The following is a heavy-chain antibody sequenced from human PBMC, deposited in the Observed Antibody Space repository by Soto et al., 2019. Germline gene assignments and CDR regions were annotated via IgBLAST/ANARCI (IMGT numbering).Heavy chain of an antibody. CDR3: ARRLFSSTWPSYFDY. J-gene: IGHJ4*02. CDR1: GGSISINSYY. D-gene: IGHD6-13*01. V-gene: IGHV4-39*01. Sequence: QLQLQESXXXXXKPSETLSLTCTVXGGSISINSYYWGWIRQXXGKGLEWIGCIHYSVSTYYNPSFRSRVTSSVDTTKTQLSLKVSSVTAADTAVYYCARRLFSSTWPSYFDYWGQGTLVTVSS. CDR2: IHYSVST.